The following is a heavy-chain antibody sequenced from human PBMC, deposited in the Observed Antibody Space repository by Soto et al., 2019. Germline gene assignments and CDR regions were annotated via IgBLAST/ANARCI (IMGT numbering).Heavy chain of an antibody. D-gene: IGHD2-15*01. CDR3: AHRNVEVVGGSNITFDY. CDR1: GFSLSTGGVG. CDR2: IYWDDDK. J-gene: IGHJ4*02. V-gene: IGHV2-5*02. Sequence: QITLKESGPTLVKPTQTLTLTCTFSGFSLSTGGVGVGWIRQPPGKALEWLALIYWDDDKRYRKSLQNRLTITADTSYNQVVLSMSNMFPDDTATYECAHRNVEVVGGSNITFDYWGQGALVTVSS.